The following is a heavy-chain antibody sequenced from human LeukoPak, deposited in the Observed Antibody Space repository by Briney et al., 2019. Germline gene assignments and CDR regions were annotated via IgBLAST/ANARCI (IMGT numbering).Heavy chain of an antibody. Sequence: GGALRLSCAASGFTFSSYAMSWVRQAPGKGLEWVSAISGSGGSTYYADSVKGRFTISRDNSKNTLYLQMNSLRAEDTAVYYCAKGGHCSSTSCYRGFDYWGQGTLVTVSS. CDR1: GFTFSSYA. V-gene: IGHV3-23*01. J-gene: IGHJ4*02. CDR2: ISGSGGST. D-gene: IGHD2-2*02. CDR3: AKGGHCSSTSCYRGFDY.